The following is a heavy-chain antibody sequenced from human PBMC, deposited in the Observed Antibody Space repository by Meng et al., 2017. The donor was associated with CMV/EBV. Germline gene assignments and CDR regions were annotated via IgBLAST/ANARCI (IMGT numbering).Heavy chain of an antibody. D-gene: IGHD6-6*01. J-gene: IGHJ5*02. CDR2: INHSGST. V-gene: IGHV4-34*01. CDR1: GGSFSGYY. Sequence: SETLSLTCAVYGGSFSGYYCGWIRQPPGKGLEWIGEINHSGSTNYNPSLKSRVTISVDTSKNQLSLKLRSVTAADTAVYYCARTLAARLNWFDPWGQGTLVTVSS. CDR3: ARTLAARLNWFDP.